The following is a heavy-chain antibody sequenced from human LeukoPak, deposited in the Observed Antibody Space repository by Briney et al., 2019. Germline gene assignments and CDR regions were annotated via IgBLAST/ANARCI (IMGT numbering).Heavy chain of an antibody. CDR2: INPNSGGT. J-gene: IGHJ4*02. D-gene: IGHD5-24*01. Sequence: GASVKVSCKASGYTFTGYYMHWVRQAPGQGLEWMGWINPNSGGTHYAQNFQGRVTMTRDTSISTAYMELSRLRSDDTAVYDCATGVRGDGYIPIDYWGQGTLVTASS. V-gene: IGHV1-2*02. CDR3: ATGVRGDGYIPIDY. CDR1: GYTFTGYY.